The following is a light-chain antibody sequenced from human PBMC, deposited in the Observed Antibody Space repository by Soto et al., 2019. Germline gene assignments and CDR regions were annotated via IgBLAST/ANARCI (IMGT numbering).Light chain of an antibody. CDR1: KLGDKY. CDR3: QAWDTSTALV. Sequence: SYELTQPPSMSVSTGQTASITCSGDKLGDKYACWYQQRPGRSPVLVIYQDTKRPSGIPERFSGSNSGNTATLTISGTQPMDEADYYCQAWDTSTALVFGGGTKLTVL. J-gene: IGLJ2*01. CDR2: QDT. V-gene: IGLV3-1*01.